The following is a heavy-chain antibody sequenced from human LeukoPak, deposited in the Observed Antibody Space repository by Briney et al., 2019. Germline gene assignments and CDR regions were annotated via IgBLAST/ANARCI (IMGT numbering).Heavy chain of an antibody. V-gene: IGHV3-74*01. Sequence: GGSLRLSCAASGFTFTTYWMHWVRQAPGKGLVWVSRINTDGSSASYADSVKGRFTISRDTAKNTLYLQMNSLRAEDTAVYYCARNRGDPSYFDYWGQGTLVTVSS. CDR3: ARNRGDPSYFDY. J-gene: IGHJ4*02. CDR2: INTDGSSA. D-gene: IGHD4-17*01. CDR1: GFTFTTYW.